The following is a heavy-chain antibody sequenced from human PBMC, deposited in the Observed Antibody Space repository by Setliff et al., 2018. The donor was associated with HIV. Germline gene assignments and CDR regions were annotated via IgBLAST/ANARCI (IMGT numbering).Heavy chain of an antibody. CDR3: AKRPGYGYPFHI. Sequence: KSSETLSLTCTVSGGSISSTTYWWGWIRQPPGKGLEWIGTIYYNGNTFYDPSLKSRVTISIDMSKNQFSLKLTPVAAADTAVYYCAKRPGYGYPFHIWGQGTMVTVSS. V-gene: IGHV4-39*01. CDR1: GGSISSTTYW. D-gene: IGHD5-18*01. CDR2: IYYNGNT. J-gene: IGHJ3*02.